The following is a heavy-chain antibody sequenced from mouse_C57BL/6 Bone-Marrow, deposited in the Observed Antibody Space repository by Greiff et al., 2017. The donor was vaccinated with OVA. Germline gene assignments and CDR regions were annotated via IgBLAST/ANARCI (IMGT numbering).Heavy chain of an antibody. V-gene: IGHV2-2*01. Sequence: VKLMESGPGLVQPSQSLSITCTVSGFSLTSYCVHWVRQSPGKGLEWLGVIWRGGSTDYNAAFISRLSISKDNSKSQVFLKMNSLQADDTAIYYCAKNFDYDYDRYAMDYWGQGTSVTVSS. D-gene: IGHD2-4*01. CDR2: IWRGGST. CDR3: AKNFDYDYDRYAMDY. CDR1: GFSLTSYC. J-gene: IGHJ4*01.